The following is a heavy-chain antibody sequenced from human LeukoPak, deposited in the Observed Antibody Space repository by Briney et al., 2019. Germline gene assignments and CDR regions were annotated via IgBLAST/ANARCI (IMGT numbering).Heavy chain of an antibody. CDR1: EYTFTSYW. CDR2: IDPSDSYT. J-gene: IGHJ4*02. CDR3: ARVWDTAFDF. V-gene: IGHV5-10-1*01. D-gene: IGHD5-18*01. Sequence: GESLKISCKGSEYTFTSYWISWVRQMPGKGLEWMGGIDPSDSYTKYSPSFQAHVTLSTDQSISTAYLQWSSLEASDTAMYYCARVWDTAFDFWGQGNLVTVSS.